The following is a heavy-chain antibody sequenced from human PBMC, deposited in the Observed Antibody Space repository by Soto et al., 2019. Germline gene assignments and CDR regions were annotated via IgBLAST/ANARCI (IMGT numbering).Heavy chain of an antibody. Sequence: PSETLSLTCAVYGGSFSGYYWSWIRQPPGKGLEWIGEINHSGSTNYNPSLKSRVTISVDTSKNQFSLKLSSVTAADTAVYYCARCSSGAFDIWGQGPMVTVSS. CDR3: ARCSSGAFDI. V-gene: IGHV4-34*01. CDR2: INHSGST. CDR1: GGSFSGYY. J-gene: IGHJ3*02.